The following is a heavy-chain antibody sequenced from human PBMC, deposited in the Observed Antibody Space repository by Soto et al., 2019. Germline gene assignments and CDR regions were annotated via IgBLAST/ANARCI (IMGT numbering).Heavy chain of an antibody. CDR1: GFTFSSYA. J-gene: IGHJ6*02. CDR3: ARYIPGVRYYGMDV. D-gene: IGHD2-2*01. V-gene: IGHV3-23*01. Sequence: EVQLLESGGGLVQPGGSLRLSCAASGFTFSSYAMKWVRQAPGKGLEWVSLIGESGTPTYYADSVKGRFTISRGNSGNTLFLEMYSLRAEDTAVYYCARYIPGVRYYGMDVWGQGTTVTVSS. CDR2: IGESGTPT.